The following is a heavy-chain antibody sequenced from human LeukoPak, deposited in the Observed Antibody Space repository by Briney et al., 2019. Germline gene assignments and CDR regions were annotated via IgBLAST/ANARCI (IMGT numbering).Heavy chain of an antibody. V-gene: IGHV4-61*02. J-gene: IGHJ6*03. CDR3: ARGYYAPPVGYYYMDL. CDR1: GGSIDSGDDY. D-gene: IGHD3-10*01. Sequence: SETLSLTCTVSGGSIDSGDDYWSWIRQPAGKGLEFIGRIYRTGSTTSNPSLQDRLTISIDTSKNQSSLQLTSVTAADTAVYYCARGYYAPPVGYYYMDLWGRGTTVTVSS. CDR2: IYRTGST.